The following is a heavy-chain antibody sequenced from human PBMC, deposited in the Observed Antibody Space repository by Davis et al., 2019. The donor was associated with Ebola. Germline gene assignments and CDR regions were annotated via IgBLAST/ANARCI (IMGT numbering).Heavy chain of an antibody. D-gene: IGHD3-22*01. Sequence: AASVKVSCKASGYTFTSYGISWVRQAPGQGLEYMGWISAYNGNTNYAQKLQGRVTMTTDTSTSTAYMELRSLRSDDTAVYYCARIKYYYDSSDLGDYWGQGTLVTVSS. CDR1: GYTFTSYG. J-gene: IGHJ4*02. CDR3: ARIKYYYDSSDLGDY. V-gene: IGHV1-18*04. CDR2: ISAYNGNT.